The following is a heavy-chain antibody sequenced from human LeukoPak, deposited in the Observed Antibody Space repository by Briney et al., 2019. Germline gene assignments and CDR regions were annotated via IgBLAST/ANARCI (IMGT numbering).Heavy chain of an antibody. V-gene: IGHV4-39*01. D-gene: IGHD3-10*01. CDR3: ARYVVYGSGKYYFDY. CDR1: GGXISSSNYF. Sequence: SETLSLICTVSGGXISSSNYFWSWIRQPPGQELEWIASINYGGTTYYNPSLKSRVTISVDTSKNQFSLRLSSVTAADTAVYLCARYVVYGSGKYYFDYWGQGSLVSVSS. CDR2: INYGGTT. J-gene: IGHJ4*02.